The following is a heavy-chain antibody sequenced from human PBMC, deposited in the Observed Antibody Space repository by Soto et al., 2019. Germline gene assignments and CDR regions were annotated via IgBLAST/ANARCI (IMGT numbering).Heavy chain of an antibody. J-gene: IGHJ3*02. CDR2: IYYSGIT. V-gene: IGHV4-30-4*01. CDR1: GGSISSGDYH. D-gene: IGHD3-10*01. Sequence: SETLSLTCTVSGGSISSGDYHWSWIRQPPGKGLEWIGYIYYSGITYYNPSLKSRVTISVDTSKNQFSLKLSSVTAADTAVYYCARVFYALLWFGDSYPDAFDIWGQGTMVTVSS. CDR3: ARVFYALLWFGDSYPDAFDI.